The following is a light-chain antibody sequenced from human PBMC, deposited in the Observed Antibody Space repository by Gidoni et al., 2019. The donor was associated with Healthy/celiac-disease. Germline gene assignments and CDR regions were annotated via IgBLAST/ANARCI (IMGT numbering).Light chain of an antibody. CDR1: SSHIGSNY. CDR2: SNN. V-gene: IGLV1-47*02. J-gene: IGLJ2*01. CDR3: AAWDDSLSGLV. Sequence: QSVLTQPPPSPGTPGRRVTISCSGSSSHIGSNYVYWYQQLPGTAPKLLIYSNNQRPSGVPDRFSGSKSGTSASLAISGLRSEDEADYYCAAWDDSLSGLVFGGGTKLTVL.